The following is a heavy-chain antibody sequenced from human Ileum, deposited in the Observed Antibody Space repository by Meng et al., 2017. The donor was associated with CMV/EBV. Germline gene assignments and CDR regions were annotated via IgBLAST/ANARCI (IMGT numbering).Heavy chain of an antibody. D-gene: IGHD6-19*01. CDR2: ISHTGST. CDR1: GFTFSSYW. V-gene: IGHV4-34*01. Sequence: ESLKISCAASGFTFSSYWMSWIRQSPEKGLEWIGEISHTGSTNYNPSLRSRVLLSVGTSTNQISLKLTSLTAADAAVYYCARGVADRETTTYFDYWGQGTLVTVSS. CDR3: ARGVADRETTTYFDY. J-gene: IGHJ4*02.